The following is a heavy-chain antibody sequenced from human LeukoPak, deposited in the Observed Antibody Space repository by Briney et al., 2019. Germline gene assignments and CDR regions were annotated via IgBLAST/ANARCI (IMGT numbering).Heavy chain of an antibody. CDR1: GGSFSGYY. V-gene: IGHV4-34*01. CDR2: INHSVST. Sequence: PSETLSLTCALYGGSFSGYYCSWIRQPPGKGLEWIGEINHSVSTNYNPSLKSGVTISVDTPKNQFSLKLSSVTAADTAVYYCARGRNPKGGYCSSISCPGVMSNYYYMDVWGKGTTVTVSS. D-gene: IGHD2-2*01. CDR3: ARGRNPKGGYCSSISCPGVMSNYYYMDV. J-gene: IGHJ6*03.